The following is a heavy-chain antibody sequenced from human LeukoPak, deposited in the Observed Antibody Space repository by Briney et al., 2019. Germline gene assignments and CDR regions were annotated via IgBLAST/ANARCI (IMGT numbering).Heavy chain of an antibody. CDR3: ARPYGSMVTRYYFDY. Sequence: GESLKISCKVSGYSFTSYWIAWVRQMPGKGLEWMGIIYPGDSDTRYSPSFQGQVTFSADKSISTAYLQWSSLKASDTAMYYCARPYGSMVTRYYFDYWGQGTLVTVSS. CDR1: GYSFTSYW. V-gene: IGHV5-51*01. D-gene: IGHD5-18*01. CDR2: IYPGDSDT. J-gene: IGHJ4*02.